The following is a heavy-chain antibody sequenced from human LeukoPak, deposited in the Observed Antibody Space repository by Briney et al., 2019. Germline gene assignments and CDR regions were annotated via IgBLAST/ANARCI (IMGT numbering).Heavy chain of an antibody. V-gene: IGHV1-69*13. CDR2: IIPIFGTA. CDR3: ARERVGATHSWFDP. D-gene: IGHD1-26*01. J-gene: IGHJ6*04. Sequence: GASVKVSCKASGGTFSSYAISWVRQAPGQGLEWMGGIIPIFGTANYAQKFQGRVTITADESTSTAYMELSSLRSEDTAVYYCARERVGATHSWFDPWGKGTTVTVSS. CDR1: GGTFSSYA.